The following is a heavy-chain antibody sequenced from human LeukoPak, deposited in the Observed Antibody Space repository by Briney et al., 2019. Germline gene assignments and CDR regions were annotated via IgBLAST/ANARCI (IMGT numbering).Heavy chain of an antibody. D-gene: IGHD1-14*01. CDR3: AKATGASDPPDY. V-gene: IGHV3-9*01. CDR2: ISWNSGSI. J-gene: IGHJ4*02. Sequence: GGSLRLSCAASGFTFDDYAMHWVRQAPGKGLEWVSGISWNSGSIGYADSVKGRFTISRDNAKSSLYLQMNSLRAEDTALYYCAKATGASDPPDYWGQGTLVTVSS. CDR1: GFTFDDYA.